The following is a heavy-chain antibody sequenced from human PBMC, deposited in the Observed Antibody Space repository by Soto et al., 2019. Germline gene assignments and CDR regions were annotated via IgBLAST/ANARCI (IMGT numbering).Heavy chain of an antibody. Sequence: SVKVSCKTSGGTFSTYAIYWVRQAPGQGLEWMGAIIPLFGTADCAQKFQGRVTITADESTSTAYMELSSLRSEDTAVYYCARPKGSYSSGYYYFDYWGQGTLVTVSS. CDR3: ARPKGSYSSGYYYFDY. D-gene: IGHD6-19*01. J-gene: IGHJ4*02. CDR1: GGTFSTYA. V-gene: IGHV1-69*13. CDR2: IIPLFGTA.